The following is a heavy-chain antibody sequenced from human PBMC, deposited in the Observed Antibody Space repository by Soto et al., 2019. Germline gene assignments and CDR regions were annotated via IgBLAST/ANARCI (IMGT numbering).Heavy chain of an antibody. V-gene: IGHV4-59*01. CDR3: ARASFGGYASSFDY. CDR1: GGSLSSYY. J-gene: IGHJ4*02. D-gene: IGHD5-12*01. Sequence: PSETLSLTCTVSGGSLSSYYWSWIRQPPGKGLEWIGYINYSGSTNYNPSLKSRVTISVDTSKNEFSLKVSSVTAADTAVYYCARASFGGYASSFDYWGQGTLVTVSS. CDR2: INYSGST.